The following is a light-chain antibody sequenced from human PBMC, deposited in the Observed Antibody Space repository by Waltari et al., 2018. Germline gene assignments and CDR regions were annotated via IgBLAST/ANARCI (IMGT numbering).Light chain of an antibody. V-gene: IGLV2-23*02. J-gene: IGLJ2*01. CDR2: DVS. Sequence: GTSSDVGGYNYVSWYQQHPGKAPKLMIYDVSKRPSGVSNRFSGSKSGNTASLTISGLQAEDEADYYCCSYAGIHVVFGGGTKLTVL. CDR3: CSYAGIHVV. CDR1: SSDVGGYNY.